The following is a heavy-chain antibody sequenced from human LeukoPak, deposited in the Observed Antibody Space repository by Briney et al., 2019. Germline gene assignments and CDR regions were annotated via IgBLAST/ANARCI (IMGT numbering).Heavy chain of an antibody. CDR2: MNPNSGDT. D-gene: IGHD5-18*01. J-gene: IGHJ3*02. V-gene: IGHV1-8*01. CDR1: GYTFTTYD. CDR3: ASSVGYSYVDAFDI. Sequence: ASVKVSCKASGYTFTTYDINWVRQATGQGLEWMGWMNPNSGDTGYAQKFQGRVTMTRDTSIGTAYLELSSLRSDDTAVYYCASSVGYSYVDAFDIWGQGTMVTVSS.